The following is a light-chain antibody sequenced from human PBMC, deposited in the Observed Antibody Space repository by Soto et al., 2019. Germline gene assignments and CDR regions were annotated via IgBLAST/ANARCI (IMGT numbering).Light chain of an antibody. CDR3: SSYAGSNTYVV. Sequence: QSALTQPPSASGSPGQSVTISCTGTSSDVGGYNYVSWYQQHPGKAPKLMIYEVSKRPSGVPDRFSGSKSGNTASLTVSGPQAEDEADYYCSSYAGSNTYVVFGGGTKVTVL. CDR2: EVS. CDR1: SSDVGGYNY. V-gene: IGLV2-8*01. J-gene: IGLJ2*01.